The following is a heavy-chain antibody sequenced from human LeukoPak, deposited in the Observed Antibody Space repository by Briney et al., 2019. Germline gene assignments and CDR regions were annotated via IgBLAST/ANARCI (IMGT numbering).Heavy chain of an antibody. J-gene: IGHJ5*02. V-gene: IGHV1-69*13. D-gene: IGHD6-6*01. CDR1: GYTFTSYG. CDR3: ARDDPPYSSSDNWFDP. CDR2: IIPIFGTA. Sequence: SVKVSCKASGYTFTSYGISWVRQAPGQGLEWMGGIIPIFGTANYAQKFQGRVTITADESTSTAYMELSSLRSEDTAVYYCARDDPPYSSSDNWFDPWGQGTLVTVSS.